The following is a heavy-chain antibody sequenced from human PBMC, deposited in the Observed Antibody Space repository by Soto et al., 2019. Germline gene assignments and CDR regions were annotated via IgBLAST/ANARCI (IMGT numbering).Heavy chain of an antibody. CDR3: ARYISGTFPALQY. V-gene: IGHV1-2*02. Sequence: ASVKVSCKASGYTFSDYYINWGRQAPGQGLEWMGWINPDSGDTRYAQNFQGRVTMTRDTSISTAYMELSRLTSDDTAIYFCARYISGTFPALQYWGQGTLVTVSS. D-gene: IGHD1-26*01. J-gene: IGHJ1*01. CDR2: INPDSGDT. CDR1: GYTFSDYY.